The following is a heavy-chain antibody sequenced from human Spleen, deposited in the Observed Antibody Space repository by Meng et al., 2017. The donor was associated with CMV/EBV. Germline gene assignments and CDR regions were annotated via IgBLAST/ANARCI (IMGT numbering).Heavy chain of an antibody. CDR1: GYTFTGYY. D-gene: IGHD3/OR15-3a*01. Sequence: ASVKVSCKASGYTFTGYYMHWVRQAPGQGLEWMGWINPNSGGTNYAQKFQGRVTMTRDTSISTASMELNSLTSDDTATYYCARDRDISSAMDWGYWGQGTLVTVSS. V-gene: IGHV1-2*02. CDR3: ARDRDISSAMDWGY. CDR2: INPNSGGT. J-gene: IGHJ4*02.